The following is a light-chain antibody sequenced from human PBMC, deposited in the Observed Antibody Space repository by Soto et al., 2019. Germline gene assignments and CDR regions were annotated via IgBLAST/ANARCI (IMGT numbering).Light chain of an antibody. J-gene: IGLJ1*01. V-gene: IGLV3-21*02. Sequence: SYELTQPPSVSVAPRQTARIACEGNNIRSNSVHWYHQKPGQAPVLLVFEQSDRPSGIPERFSASKSGNTASLTVSGLQAADEADYFCKSYAGSNTYVFGSGTKLTVL. CDR1: NIRSNS. CDR3: KSYAGSNTYV. CDR2: EQS.